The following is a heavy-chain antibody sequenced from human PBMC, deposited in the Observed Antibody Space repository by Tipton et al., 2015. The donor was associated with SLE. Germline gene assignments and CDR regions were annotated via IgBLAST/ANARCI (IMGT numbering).Heavy chain of an antibody. J-gene: IGHJ4*02. CDR1: GGSISTYY. Sequence: TLSLTCTVSGGSISTYYWSWIRQPPGKGLEWIGFIFYSGNTKFNPSLQSRVTMSVDTSKNHFSLKLYSVTAADTAVYYCARDGYSAGWDGDFDYWGQGALVTVSS. V-gene: IGHV4-59*12. CDR3: ARDGYSAGWDGDFDY. D-gene: IGHD6-19*01. CDR2: IFYSGNT.